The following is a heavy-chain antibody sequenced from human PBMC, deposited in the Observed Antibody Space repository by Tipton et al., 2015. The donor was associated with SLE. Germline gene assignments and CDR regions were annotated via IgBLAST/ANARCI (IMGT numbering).Heavy chain of an antibody. D-gene: IGHD1-26*01. CDR3: ARVSEMEWELPYYYGMDV. CDR1: GGSISSGGYS. V-gene: IGHV4-30-2*01. CDR2: IYHSGST. Sequence: TLSLTCAVSGGSISSGGYSWSWIRQPPGKGLEWIGYIYHSGSTYYNPSLKSRVTISVDTSKNQFSLKLSSVTAADTAVYYCARVSEMEWELPYYYGMDVWGQGTTVTVSS. J-gene: IGHJ6*02.